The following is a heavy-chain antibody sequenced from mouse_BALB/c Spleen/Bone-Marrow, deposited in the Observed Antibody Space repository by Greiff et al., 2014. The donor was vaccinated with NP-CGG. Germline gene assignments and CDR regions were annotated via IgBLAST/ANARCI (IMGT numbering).Heavy chain of an antibody. Sequence: VQLVESGPGLVAPSQSLSITCTVSGFSLTAYGVHWVRQSPGKGLEWLGVIWAGGSTNYNSTLMSRLSISKDNSKNQVFLKMNSLQTDDTAIYYCARNLLPPYWYFDVWGAGTTVTVS. V-gene: IGHV2-9*02. CDR1: GFSLTAYG. J-gene: IGHJ1*01. D-gene: IGHD1-1*01. CDR3: ARNLLPPYWYFDV. CDR2: IWAGGST.